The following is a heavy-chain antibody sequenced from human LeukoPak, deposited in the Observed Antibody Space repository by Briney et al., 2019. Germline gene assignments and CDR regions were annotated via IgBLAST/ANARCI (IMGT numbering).Heavy chain of an antibody. V-gene: IGHV3-66*01. Sequence: GGSLRLSCAASGFIVSSNYMSWVRQAPGKGLEWVSIIYSGSSTYYTDSVKGRFSISRGNSKNTLYLQMNSLRAEDTAVYYCAREGDSGWYAQWGQGTLVTVSS. CDR1: GFIVSSNY. CDR2: IYSGSST. J-gene: IGHJ4*02. CDR3: AREGDSGWYAQ. D-gene: IGHD6-19*01.